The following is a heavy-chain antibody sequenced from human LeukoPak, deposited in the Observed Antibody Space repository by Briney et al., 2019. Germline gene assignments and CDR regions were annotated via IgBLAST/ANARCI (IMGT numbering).Heavy chain of an antibody. CDR2: INPNSGGT. CDR3: ARDSCSGGSCYSNY. J-gene: IGHJ4*02. D-gene: IGHD2-15*01. V-gene: IGHV1-2*02. CDR1: GYTFNGYY. Sequence: ASVKVSCKASGYTFNGYYMHWVRQAPGQGLEWMGWINPNSGGTNYAQKFQGRVTMTRDTSISTAYMELSRLRSDDTAVYYCARDSCSGGSCYSNYWGQGTLVTVSS.